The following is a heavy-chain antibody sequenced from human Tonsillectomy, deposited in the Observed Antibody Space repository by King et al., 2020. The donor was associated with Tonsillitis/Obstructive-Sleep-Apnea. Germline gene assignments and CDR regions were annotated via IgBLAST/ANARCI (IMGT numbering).Heavy chain of an antibody. Sequence: VQLVESGAEVKRPGASVRVSCKASGYTFTTYGISWVRQAPGQGLEWMGWISPYNGDTNFAQKLQGRVTMTTGTSTSTAYMELRSLGSDDTAVYYCARDSMSHYYDSSGYYTFDYWGQGTLVTVSS. CDR1: GYTFTTYG. J-gene: IGHJ4*02. V-gene: IGHV1-18*01. CDR3: ARDSMSHYYDSSGYYTFDY. CDR2: ISPYNGDT. D-gene: IGHD3-22*01.